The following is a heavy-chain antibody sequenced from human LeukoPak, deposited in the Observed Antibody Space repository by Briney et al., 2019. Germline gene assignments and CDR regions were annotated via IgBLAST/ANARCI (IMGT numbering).Heavy chain of an antibody. J-gene: IGHJ4*02. D-gene: IGHD3-16*02. Sequence: GASVKVSCKASGGTFSSYAISWVRQAPGQGLEWMGGIIPIFGTANYAQKFQGRVTITADESTSTACMELSSLRSEDTAVYYCARGYDYVWGSYRFGSEYYFDYWGQGTLVTVSS. CDR1: GGTFSSYA. V-gene: IGHV1-69*13. CDR3: ARGYDYVWGSYRFGSEYYFDY. CDR2: IIPIFGTA.